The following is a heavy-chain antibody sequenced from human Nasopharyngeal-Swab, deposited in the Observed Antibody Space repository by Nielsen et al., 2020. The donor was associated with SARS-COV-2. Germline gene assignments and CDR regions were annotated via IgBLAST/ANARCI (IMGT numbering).Heavy chain of an antibody. Sequence: GGSLRLSCTASGFTFSSYGMHWVRQAPGKGLEWVSGISWNSGSIGYADSVKGRFTISRDNAKNSLYLQMNSLRAEDTALYYCATHDSGSYWNYWGQGTLVTVSS. CDR1: GFTFSSYG. CDR2: ISWNSGSI. CDR3: ATHDSGSYWNY. J-gene: IGHJ4*02. D-gene: IGHD1-26*01. V-gene: IGHV3-9*01.